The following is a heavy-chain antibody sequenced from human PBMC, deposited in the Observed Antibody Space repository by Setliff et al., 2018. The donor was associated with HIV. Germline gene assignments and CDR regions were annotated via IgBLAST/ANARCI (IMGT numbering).Heavy chain of an antibody. J-gene: IGHJ4*02. D-gene: IGHD1-1*01. CDR1: GLAVGANY. Sequence: PGGSLRLSCAASGLAVGANYMSWVRQAPGKGLECVSIFYSDGSSTSYADSVKGRFTISRDNAKNTLYLQMNSLRAEDTAVYYCARPGKLYYFDYWGQGTLVTVS. CDR2: FYSDGSST. CDR3: ARPGKLYYFDY. V-gene: IGHV3-74*01.